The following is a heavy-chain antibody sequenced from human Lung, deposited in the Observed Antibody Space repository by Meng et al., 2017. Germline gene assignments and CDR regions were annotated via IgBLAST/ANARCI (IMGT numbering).Heavy chain of an antibody. D-gene: IGHD6-13*01. CDR2: IDPRSGDT. V-gene: IGHV1-2*06. Sequence: QGQLGQHGAEVTNPGASVKSSCKPSGYTFTAYWLPWVRQAPGQGLDWMGRIDPRSGDTQYAQKFQGRVTMTRDTSISTTYMELSRLRSDDTAVYYCVRDEDISAAGKLFGDYWGQGTLVTVSS. J-gene: IGHJ4*02. CDR3: VRDEDISAAGKLFGDY. CDR1: GYTFTAYW.